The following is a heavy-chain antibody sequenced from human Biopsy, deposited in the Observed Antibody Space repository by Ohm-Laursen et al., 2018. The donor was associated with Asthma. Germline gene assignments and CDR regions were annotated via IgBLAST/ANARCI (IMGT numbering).Heavy chain of an antibody. CDR3: ARTYYDFLTGQVNDAFAL. J-gene: IGHJ3*01. D-gene: IGHD3-9*01. V-gene: IGHV1-3*01. CDR1: GYTFIHYA. Sequence: SSVKVPCNASGYTFIHYAIHWVRQAPGQRLEWMGWINAGNGNTKYSQKFQGRVTITRYTSASTAYMDLRSLRSEDTAMYYCARTYYDFLTGQVNDAFALWGQGTMVTVSS. CDR2: INAGNGNT.